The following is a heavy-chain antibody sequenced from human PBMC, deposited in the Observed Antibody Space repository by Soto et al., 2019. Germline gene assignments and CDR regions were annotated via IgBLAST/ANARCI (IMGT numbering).Heavy chain of an antibody. D-gene: IGHD1-1*01. V-gene: IGHV1-18*01. Sequence: ASVKVSXKASGYNFVNYGISWVRQAPGQGLEWMGWIKPYSGDTDYAQKFQGRVSMTTDTSTTSVYMDLRSLSSDDTAVYYCAGDRSTHVYWGQGTLVTVSS. CDR1: GYNFVNYG. CDR2: IKPYSGDT. J-gene: IGHJ4*02. CDR3: AGDRSTHVY.